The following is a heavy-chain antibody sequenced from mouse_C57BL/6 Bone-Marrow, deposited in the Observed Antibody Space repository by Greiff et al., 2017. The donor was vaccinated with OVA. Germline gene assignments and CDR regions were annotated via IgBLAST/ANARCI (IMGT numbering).Heavy chain of an antibody. CDR3: ARGRLWSGFFDY. CDR1: GYSITSGYY. J-gene: IGHJ2*01. CDR2: ISYDGSN. Sequence: EVKVEESGPGLVKPSQSLSLTCSVTGYSITSGYYWNWIRQFPGNKLEWMGYISYDGSNNYNPSLKNRISITRDTSKNQFFLKLNSVTTEDTATYYCARGRLWSGFFDYWGQGTTLTVSS. D-gene: IGHD1-1*02. V-gene: IGHV3-6*01.